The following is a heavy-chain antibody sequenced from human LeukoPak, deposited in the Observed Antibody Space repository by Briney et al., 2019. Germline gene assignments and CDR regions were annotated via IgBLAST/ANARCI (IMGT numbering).Heavy chain of an antibody. J-gene: IGHJ4*02. V-gene: IGHV4-4*02. CDR1: GGSISSNNW. D-gene: IGHD1-1*01. CDR3: ARVNINNWHSCDY. Sequence: PSGTLSLTCAVSGGSISSNNWWGWVRQPPGKGLEWIGEIYHSGSPNYNPSLKSRVTISVDKSRNHFSLNLSSVTAADTAVYYCARVNINNWHSCDYWGQGTLVAVSS. CDR2: IYHSGSP.